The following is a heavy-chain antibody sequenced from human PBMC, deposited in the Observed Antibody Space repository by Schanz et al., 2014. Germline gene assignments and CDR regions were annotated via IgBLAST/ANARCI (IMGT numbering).Heavy chain of an antibody. V-gene: IGHV3-48*01. J-gene: IGHJ4*02. CDR3: AKNQYDDVDLSSFYFDF. D-gene: IGHD3-10*02. CDR1: GFSFSSYS. Sequence: EVQLLESGGGLVQPGGSLRLSCAASGFSFSSYSLNWVRQAPGKGLEWVSYIRSSSTPIYYADSVKGRFTISRDNSKNTLYLQMNSLRAEDTAIYYCAKNQYDDVDLSSFYFDFWGQGTLVTVSS. CDR2: IRSSSTPI.